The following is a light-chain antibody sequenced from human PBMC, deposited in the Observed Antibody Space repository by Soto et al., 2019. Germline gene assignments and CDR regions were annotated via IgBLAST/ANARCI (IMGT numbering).Light chain of an antibody. CDR2: DAS. CDR3: QQYYSYSYT. CDR1: QIIGSS. J-gene: IGKJ2*01. Sequence: IQITQSPSTLSASVGDRVTITCRASQIIGSSLAWYQQTPGRAPKLLIYDASTLHTGVPSRFSGSESGTEFTLTISSLQPDDSATYYCQQYYSYSYTFGQGTKVDIK. V-gene: IGKV1-5*01.